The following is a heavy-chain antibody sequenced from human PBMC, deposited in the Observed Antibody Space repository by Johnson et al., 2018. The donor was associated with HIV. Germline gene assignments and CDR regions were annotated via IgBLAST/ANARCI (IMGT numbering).Heavy chain of an antibody. CDR2: ISYDGSDI. CDR1: GFTFSTYA. D-gene: IGHD5-18*01. CDR3: ARGGSDVDTAMVDSDAFDI. V-gene: IGHV3-30*04. Sequence: QVQLVESGGGVVQPGRSLRLSCAASGFTFSTYAMHWVRQAPGKGLGWVAVISYDGSDIYHADSVKGRFNISRDNSKTTLYLQMNSLRAEDTAVYYCARGGSDVDTAMVDSDAFDIWGQGTMVTVSS. J-gene: IGHJ3*02.